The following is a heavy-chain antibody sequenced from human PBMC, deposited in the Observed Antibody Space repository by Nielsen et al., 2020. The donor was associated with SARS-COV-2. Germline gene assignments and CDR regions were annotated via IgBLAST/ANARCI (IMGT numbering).Heavy chain of an antibody. J-gene: IGHJ4*02. V-gene: IGHV4-34*01. CDR3: ASYGGNPYVRHSSFDY. CDR2: INHSGST. D-gene: IGHD4-23*01. Sequence: SETLSLTCAVYGGSFSGYYWSWIRQPPGKGLEWIGEINHSGSTNYNPSLKSRVTISVDTSKNQFSLKLSSVTAADTAVYYCASYGGNPYVRHSSFDYWGQGTLVTVSS. CDR1: GGSFSGYY.